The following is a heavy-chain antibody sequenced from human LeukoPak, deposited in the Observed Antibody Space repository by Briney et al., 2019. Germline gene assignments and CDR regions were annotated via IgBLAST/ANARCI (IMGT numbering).Heavy chain of an antibody. Sequence: PGGSLRLSCAASGFTFSSYGMSWVRQAPGKGLEWVSGISGSGDSTYYADSVKGRFTISRDNSKNTLYVQMNSLRAEDTAVYYCAKSLVLRKSRGYWGQGTLVTVSS. D-gene: IGHD3-16*02. V-gene: IGHV3-23*01. J-gene: IGHJ4*02. CDR1: GFTFSSYG. CDR2: ISGSGDST. CDR3: AKSLVLRKSRGY.